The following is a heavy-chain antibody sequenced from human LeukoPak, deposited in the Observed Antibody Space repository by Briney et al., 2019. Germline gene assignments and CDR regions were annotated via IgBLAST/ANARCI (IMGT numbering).Heavy chain of an antibody. Sequence: GGSLRLSCAASGFTLSSYWMSWVRQAPGKGLEWVANIKKDGSEKNYVGSVKGRFTISRDSAKNSLYLQMNSLRAEDTAVYYCVSTFGSNSDTYWGQGTRVTVSS. J-gene: IGHJ4*02. CDR2: IKKDGSEK. V-gene: IGHV3-7*01. CDR3: VSTFGSNSDTY. D-gene: IGHD4-23*01. CDR1: GFTLSSYW.